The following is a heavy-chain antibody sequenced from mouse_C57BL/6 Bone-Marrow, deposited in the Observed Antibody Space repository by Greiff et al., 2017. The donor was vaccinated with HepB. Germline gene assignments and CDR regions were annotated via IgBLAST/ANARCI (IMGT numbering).Heavy chain of an antibody. J-gene: IGHJ1*03. CDR1: GFTFSDYG. V-gene: IGHV5-17*01. CDR2: ISSGSSTI. Sequence: EVKLQESGGGLVKPGGSLKLSCAASGFTFSDYGMHWVRQAPEKGLEWVAYISSGSSTIYYADTVKGRFTISRDNAKNTLFLQMTSLKSEDTAMYYCASSPYYYGSSPWYFDVWGTGTTVTVSS. D-gene: IGHD1-1*01. CDR3: ASSPYYYGSSPWYFDV.